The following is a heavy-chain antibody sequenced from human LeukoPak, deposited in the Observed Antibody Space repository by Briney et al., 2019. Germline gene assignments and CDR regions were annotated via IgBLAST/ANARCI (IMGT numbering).Heavy chain of an antibody. CDR3: AKGYDILTGYPGAFDI. Sequence: PGGTLRLSCAASGFTFSSDAMSWVRQAPGKGLGWVSAISGSGGSPYYADSVKGRFTISRDDSKNTLYLEMNSLRAEDRAVYYCAKGYDILTGYPGAFDIWGQGTMVTVSS. D-gene: IGHD3-9*01. J-gene: IGHJ3*02. V-gene: IGHV3-23*01. CDR1: GFTFSSDA. CDR2: ISGSGGSP.